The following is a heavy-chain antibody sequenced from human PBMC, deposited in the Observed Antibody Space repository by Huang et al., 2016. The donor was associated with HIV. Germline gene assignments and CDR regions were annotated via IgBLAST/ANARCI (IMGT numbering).Heavy chain of an antibody. CDR2: INHLGSP. J-gene: IGHJ5*02. CDR3: ARDATKNPRGWFDP. V-gene: IGHV4-34*02. D-gene: IGHD3-10*01. Sequence: QVHLQQWGVGLLKSAETLSLTCAVYGGSLSGYYWSWLRQTPGKGLEWIGEINHLGSPNYNPSLKSRVSISMDGSKKQFSLKLRSISDADTAVYFCARDATKNPRGWFDPWGQGTLVTVSS. CDR1: GGSLSGYY.